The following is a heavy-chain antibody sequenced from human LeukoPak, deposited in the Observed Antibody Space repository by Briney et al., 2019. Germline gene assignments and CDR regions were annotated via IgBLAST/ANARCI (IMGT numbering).Heavy chain of an antibody. CDR2: ISAYNGNT. CDR1: GYTFTTYG. D-gene: IGHD2-2*01. V-gene: IGHV1-18*01. J-gene: IGHJ1*01. CDR3: ARDRTYCSSTNCYSGYSQY. Sequence: ASVKVSCKASGYTFTTYGINWVRQAPGQGLEWMGWISAYNGNTNYAQKLQGRVTMTTDTSTSTAYMELRSLRSDDTAVYYCARDRTYCSSTNCYSGYSQYWGQGTLVTVSS.